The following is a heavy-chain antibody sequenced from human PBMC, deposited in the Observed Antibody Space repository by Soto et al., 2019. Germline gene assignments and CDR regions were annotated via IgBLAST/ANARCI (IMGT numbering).Heavy chain of an antibody. CDR3: ARETTPTYYYFYMDV. D-gene: IGHD4-17*01. V-gene: IGHV1-3*01. CDR1: GYTFTSYA. J-gene: IGHJ6*03. Sequence: GASVKVSCKASGYTFTSYAMHWVRQAPGQRLEWMGWINAGNGNTKYSQKFQGRVTITRDTSASTAYMELNSLRAEDTAVYYCARETTPTYYYFYMDVWGKGTTVTVSS. CDR2: INAGNGNT.